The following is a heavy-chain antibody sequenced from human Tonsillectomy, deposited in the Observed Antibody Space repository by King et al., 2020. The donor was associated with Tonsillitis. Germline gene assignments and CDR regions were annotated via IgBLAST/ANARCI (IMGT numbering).Heavy chain of an antibody. CDR2: ISWNSGSI. J-gene: IGHJ3*01. V-gene: IGHV3-9*01. CDR1: GFTFDDYA. CDR3: AKDIPSSAWYGAAFDS. D-gene: IGHD6-19*01. Sequence: DVQLVESGGGLVQPGRSLRLSCAASGFTFDDYAMHWVRQAPGKGLEWVSGISWNSGSIVYADSVKGRFTISRDNAKNSLYLQMNSLRAEDTALYFCAKDIPSSAWYGAAFDSWGQGTMVTVSS.